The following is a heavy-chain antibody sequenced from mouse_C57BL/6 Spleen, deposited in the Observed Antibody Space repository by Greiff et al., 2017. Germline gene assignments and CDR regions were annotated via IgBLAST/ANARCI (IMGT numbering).Heavy chain of an antibody. CDR2: INPNNGGT. CDR1: GYTFTDYN. CDR3: AKSIYDGYYGYLDY. D-gene: IGHD2-3*01. V-gene: IGHV1-22*01. J-gene: IGHJ2*01. Sequence: EVKVVESGPELVKPGASVKMSCKASGYTFTDYNMHWVKQSHGKSLEWIGYINPNNGGTSYNQKFKGKATLTVNKSSSTAYMELRSLTSEDSAVYYCAKSIYDGYYGYLDYWGQGTTLTVSS.